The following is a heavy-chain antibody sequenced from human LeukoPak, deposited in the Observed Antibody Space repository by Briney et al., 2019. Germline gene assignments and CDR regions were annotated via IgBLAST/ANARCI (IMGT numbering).Heavy chain of an antibody. Sequence: GESLKISCKGSGYSFTSYWSGWGRQMPGKGLEWMGIIYPGDSDTRYSPSFQGQVTISADKSIGTAYLQWSSLKASDTAMYYCARRSGIAAAGPFDYWGQGTLVTVSS. CDR3: ARRSGIAAAGPFDY. CDR1: GYSFTSYW. D-gene: IGHD6-13*01. V-gene: IGHV5-51*01. CDR2: IYPGDSDT. J-gene: IGHJ4*02.